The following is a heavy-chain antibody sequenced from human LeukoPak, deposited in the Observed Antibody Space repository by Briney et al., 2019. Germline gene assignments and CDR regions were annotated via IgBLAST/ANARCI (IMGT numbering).Heavy chain of an antibody. CDR3: ARGALTCSGGSCYSRGYMDV. CDR2: ISSSSSYI. V-gene: IGHV3-21*01. J-gene: IGHJ6*03. CDR1: GFTFSSYS. D-gene: IGHD2-15*01. Sequence: GGSLRLSCAASGFTFSSYSMNWVRQAPGKGLEWVSSISSSSSYIYYADSVKGRFTISRDNAKNSLYLQMNSLRAEDTAVYYCARGALTCSGGSCYSRGYMDVWGKGTTVTVSS.